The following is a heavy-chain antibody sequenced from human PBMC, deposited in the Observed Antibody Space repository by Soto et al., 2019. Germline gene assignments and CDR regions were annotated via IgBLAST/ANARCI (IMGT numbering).Heavy chain of an antibody. D-gene: IGHD6-13*01. CDR2: IIPIFGTA. J-gene: IGHJ4*02. CDR1: GGTVSSYA. CDR3: ARDGRGGVAAGWE. V-gene: IGHV1-69*06. Sequence: QVQLVQSGAEAKKPGSSVKISCKASGGTVSSYAISWVRQAPGQGLEWMGGIIPIFGTANYAQKFQGRVTITADKSTSTAYMELSSLRSEDTAVYYCARDGRGGVAAGWEWGQGTLVTVSS.